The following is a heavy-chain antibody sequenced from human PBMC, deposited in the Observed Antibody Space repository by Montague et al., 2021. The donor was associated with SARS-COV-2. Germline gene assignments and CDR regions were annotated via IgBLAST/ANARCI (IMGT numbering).Heavy chain of an antibody. V-gene: IGHV4-39*07. J-gene: IGHJ6*02. Sequence: SETLSLTCTVSGGSISSSSYYWGWIRQPPGKGLEGIGSIYDSGSAYYXPSLKSRVTISVDTSKNQFSLKLSSVTAADTAVYYCARVGRQQLVRLSGMDVWGQGTTVTVSS. CDR3: ARVGRQQLVRLSGMDV. CDR2: IYDSGSA. CDR1: GGSISSSSYY. D-gene: IGHD6-13*01.